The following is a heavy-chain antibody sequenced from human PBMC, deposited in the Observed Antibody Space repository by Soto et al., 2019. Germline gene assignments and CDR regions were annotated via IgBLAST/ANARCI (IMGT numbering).Heavy chain of an antibody. Sequence: ASVKVSCKASGGTFSSYAISWVRQAPGQGLEWMGGIIPIFGTANYAQKFQGRVTITADESTSTAYMELSSLRSEDTAVYYCASFVLHYDSSGYYPEGGYWGQGTLVTVSS. V-gene: IGHV1-69*13. J-gene: IGHJ4*02. CDR2: IIPIFGTA. D-gene: IGHD3-22*01. CDR3: ASFVLHYDSSGYYPEGGY. CDR1: GGTFSSYA.